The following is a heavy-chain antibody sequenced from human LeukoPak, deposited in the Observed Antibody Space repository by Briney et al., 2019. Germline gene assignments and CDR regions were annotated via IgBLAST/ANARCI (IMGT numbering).Heavy chain of an antibody. Sequence: VGSLRLSCALSGITLSNYGMSWGRVSPGNGVEWCAGLSGSVGVTNYADFVQGRFTISRDNPKNTLYLKMNSLRAEDTAVYCCANRGVVIWVFLVGFQKEAYYFDSWGQGALVTVSS. V-gene: IGHV3-23*01. CDR1: GITLSNYG. CDR2: LSGSVGVT. J-gene: IGHJ4*02. CDR3: ANRGVVIWVFLVGFQKEAYYFDS. D-gene: IGHD3-10*01.